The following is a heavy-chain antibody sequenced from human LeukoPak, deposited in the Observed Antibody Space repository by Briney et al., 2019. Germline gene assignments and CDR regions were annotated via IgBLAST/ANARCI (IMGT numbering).Heavy chain of an antibody. CDR3: AKDLNIVAAGEKGPGFDY. D-gene: IGHD6-13*01. CDR2: ISGSGGST. CDR1: GFTFSSYA. Sequence: GGSLRLSCAASGFTFSSYAMSWVRQAPGKGLEWVSAISGSGGSTYYADSVKGRFTISRDNSKNTLYLQMNSLRAEDTAVYYCAKDLNIVAAGEKGPGFDYWGQGTLVTVSS. V-gene: IGHV3-23*01. J-gene: IGHJ4*02.